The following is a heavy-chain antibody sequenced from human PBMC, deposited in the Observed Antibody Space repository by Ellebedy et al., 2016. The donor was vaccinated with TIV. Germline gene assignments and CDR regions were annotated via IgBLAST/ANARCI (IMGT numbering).Heavy chain of an antibody. V-gene: IGHV5-51*01. CDR1: GYSFTSYW. CDR2: IYPGDSDT. Sequence: GESLKISCKGSGYSFTSYWIGWVRQMPGKGLEWMGIIYPGDSDTRYSPSFQGQVTISADKSINTAYLQWSSLKASDTAMYYCARHYRRWLQFPFDAFDIWGQGTMVTVSS. CDR3: ARHYRRWLQFPFDAFDI. J-gene: IGHJ3*02. D-gene: IGHD5-24*01.